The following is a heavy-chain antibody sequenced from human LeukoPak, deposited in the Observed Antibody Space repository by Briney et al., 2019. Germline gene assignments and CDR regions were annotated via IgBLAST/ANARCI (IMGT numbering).Heavy chain of an antibody. J-gene: IGHJ4*02. D-gene: IGHD4-17*01. CDR1: GFTVSSNY. CDR2: IYSGGST. CDR3: AKMGTTVTTSHPYYFDY. Sequence: PGGSLRLSCAASGFTVSSNYMSWVRQAPGKGLEWVSVIYSGGSTYYADSVKGRFTISRDNSKNTLYLQMNSLRAEDTAVYYCAKMGTTVTTSHPYYFDYWGQGTLVTVSS. V-gene: IGHV3-66*01.